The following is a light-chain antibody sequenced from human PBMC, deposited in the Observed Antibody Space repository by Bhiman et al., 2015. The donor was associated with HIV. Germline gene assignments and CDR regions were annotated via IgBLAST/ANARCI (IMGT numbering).Light chain of an antibody. Sequence: QSALTQPASVSGSPGQSITISCTGSSSDVGGYNYVSWYQQHPGKAPKLMIYDVSNRPSGVSNRFSGSKSGTSATLGITGLQTGDEADYYCGTWDNSLSTGGVFGTGTKVTVL. J-gene: IGLJ1*01. V-gene: IGLV2-14*03. CDR1: SSDVGGYNY. CDR3: GTWDNSLSTGGV. CDR2: DVS.